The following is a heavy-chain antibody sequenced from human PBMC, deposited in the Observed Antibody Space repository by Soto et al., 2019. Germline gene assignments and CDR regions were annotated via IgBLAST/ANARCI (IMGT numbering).Heavy chain of an antibody. D-gene: IGHD3-22*01. Sequence: EVQLLESGGGLVQPGGSLRLSCAASGFTFSSYAMSWVRQAPGKGLEWVSAISGSGGSTYYADSVKGRFTISRDNSKNTLYLQMNSLRAEDTAVYYCAKDEEDYYDSSGYYYPLDYWGQGTLVTVSS. CDR3: AKDEEDYYDSSGYYYPLDY. CDR1: GFTFSSYA. V-gene: IGHV3-23*01. J-gene: IGHJ4*02. CDR2: ISGSGGST.